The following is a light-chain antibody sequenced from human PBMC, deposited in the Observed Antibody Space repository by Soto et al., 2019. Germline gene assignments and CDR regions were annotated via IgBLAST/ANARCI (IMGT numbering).Light chain of an antibody. Sequence: EIVLTQSPATLSLSPGERATLSCRASQSVSSYLAWYQQKPGQAPRLLIYDASNRATGIPARFSGSGSGTDFTRTISRLEPEDFAVYYCHQYTGSPHSFGGGTKVEI. CDR3: HQYTGSPHS. J-gene: IGKJ4*01. CDR2: DAS. CDR1: QSVSSY. V-gene: IGKV3-11*01.